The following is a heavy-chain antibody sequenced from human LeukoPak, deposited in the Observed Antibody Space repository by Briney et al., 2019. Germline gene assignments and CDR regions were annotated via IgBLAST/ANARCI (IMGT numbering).Heavy chain of an antibody. Sequence: SETLSLTCAVYGGSFSGYYWSWIRQPPGKGLEWIGEINHSGSTNYNPSLKSRVTISVDTSKNQFSLRLSSVTAADTAVYYCARGRGVFDYWGQGTLVTVSS. D-gene: IGHD3-10*01. J-gene: IGHJ4*02. V-gene: IGHV4-34*01. CDR1: GGSFSGYY. CDR2: INHSGST. CDR3: ARGRGVFDY.